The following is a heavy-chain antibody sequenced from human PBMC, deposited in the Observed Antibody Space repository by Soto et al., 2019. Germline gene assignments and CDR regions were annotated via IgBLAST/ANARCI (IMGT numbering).Heavy chain of an antibody. V-gene: IGHV2-5*02. D-gene: IGHD2-21*02. CDR1: GFSLSTGGVG. J-gene: IGHJ6*02. CDR2: IYWDDDK. Sequence: QITLKESGPTLVKPTQTLTLTCTFSGFSLSTGGVGVGWIRQPPGKALEWLALIYWDDDKRYSPSLKSRLTVTRDTSKNQVVLTMTNMDPVDTATYYCAHSRCGGDCLRSYSSHYYFGMDVWGQGITVTVSS. CDR3: AHSRCGGDCLRSYSSHYYFGMDV.